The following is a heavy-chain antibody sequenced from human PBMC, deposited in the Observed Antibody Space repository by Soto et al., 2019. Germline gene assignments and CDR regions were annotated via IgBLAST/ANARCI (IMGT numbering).Heavy chain of an antibody. D-gene: IGHD6-19*01. V-gene: IGHV6-1*01. CDR2: TYYRSNWRH. J-gene: IGHJ4*02. CDR1: GDSVSSNTAA. Sequence: PSQTLSLTCAISGDSVSSNTAAWNWIRSSPSRGLEWLGRTYYRSNWRHDYAVSVQSRITVNPDTSKDHFSLQLNSVTPDDTAVYWCARGVAGSGFDLWGQGTLVTVSS. CDR3: ARGVAGSGFDL.